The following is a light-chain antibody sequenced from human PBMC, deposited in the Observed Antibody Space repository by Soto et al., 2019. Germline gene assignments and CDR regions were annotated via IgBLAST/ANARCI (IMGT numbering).Light chain of an antibody. CDR3: AAWDDSLSGPYV. CDR1: SSNIGRNY. J-gene: IGLJ1*01. CDR2: RNN. V-gene: IGLV1-47*01. Sequence: QSVLTQPPSASGTPGQRVTISCSGSSSNIGRNYVYWYQQLPGTAPKLLLYRNNQRPSGVPGRFSGYKSGTSASLAIRGCEDEADYYCAAWDDSLSGPYVFGTGTKLTVL.